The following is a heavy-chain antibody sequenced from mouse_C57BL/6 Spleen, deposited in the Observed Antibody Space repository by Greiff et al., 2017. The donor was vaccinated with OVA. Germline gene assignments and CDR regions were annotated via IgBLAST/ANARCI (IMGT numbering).Heavy chain of an antibody. D-gene: IGHD2-10*01. CDR1: GFTFSDYY. CDR3: ARDPYQGAMDY. V-gene: IGHV5-16*01. Sequence: EVKVVESEGGLVQPGRSMKLSCTASGFTFSDYYMAWVRQVPEKGLEWVANINYDGSSTYYLDSLKSRFIISRDNAKNILYLQMSSLKSEDTATYYCARDPYQGAMDYWGQGTSVTVSS. J-gene: IGHJ4*01. CDR2: INYDGSST.